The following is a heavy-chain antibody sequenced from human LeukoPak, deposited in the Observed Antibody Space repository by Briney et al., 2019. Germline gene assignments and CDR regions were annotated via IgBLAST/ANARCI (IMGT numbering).Heavy chain of an antibody. J-gene: IGHJ6*02. V-gene: IGHV4-34*01. CDR1: GGSFRGYY. CDR2: INHSGST. Sequence: SETLSLTCAVYGGSFRGYYWSWIRQPPGKGLEWIGEINHSGSTNYNPSLKSRVTISVDTSKNQFSLKLSSVTAADTAVYYCARDYCSSTSCYYYYGMDVWGQGTTVTVSS. CDR3: ARDYCSSTSCYYYYGMDV. D-gene: IGHD2-2*01.